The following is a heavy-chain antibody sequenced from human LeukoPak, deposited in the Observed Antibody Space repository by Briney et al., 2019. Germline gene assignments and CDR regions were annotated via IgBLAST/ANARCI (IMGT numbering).Heavy chain of an antibody. Sequence: GESLKISCKGTGDSFSNYWIGWVRQMPGKCLEWMGIIYPGDSDTRYSPSFQGQVNISVDKSISTAYLQWSSLKASDTAMYYCATTHYFGSGTYGGWFDPWGQGTLVTVSS. CDR1: GDSFSNYW. CDR3: ATTHYFGSGTYGGWFDP. V-gene: IGHV5-51*01. J-gene: IGHJ5*02. D-gene: IGHD3-10*01. CDR2: IYPGDSDT.